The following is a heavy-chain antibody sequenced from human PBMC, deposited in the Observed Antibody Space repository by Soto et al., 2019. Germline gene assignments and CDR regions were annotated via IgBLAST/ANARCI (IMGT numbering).Heavy chain of an antibody. J-gene: IGHJ4*02. Sequence: PSETLSLTCAVSGGSISSAGYSLNWIRHPPGEGLEWIGYLYHSWSFLYNPSLKSRVTISLDRSKNQLSLRLRSVTAADTAVYYCARSVGYRSGWWPYYFDYWGQGALVTVSS. CDR2: LYHSWSF. CDR1: GGSISSAGYS. CDR3: ARSVGYRSGWWPYYFDY. V-gene: IGHV4-30-2*01. D-gene: IGHD6-19*01.